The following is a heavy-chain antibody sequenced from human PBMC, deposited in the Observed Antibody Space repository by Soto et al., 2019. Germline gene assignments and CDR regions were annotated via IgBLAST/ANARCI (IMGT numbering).Heavy chain of an antibody. CDR2: INHSGST. V-gene: IGHV4-34*01. CDR3: ARVRMTTVNRFFDY. Sequence: PSETLSLTCAVYGGSFSGYYWSWIRQPPGKGLEWIGEINHSGSTNYNPSLKSRVTISVDTSKNQFSLKLSSVTAVDTAVYYCARVRMTTVNRFFDYWGQGTLVTVSS. J-gene: IGHJ4*02. D-gene: IGHD4-17*01. CDR1: GGSFSGYY.